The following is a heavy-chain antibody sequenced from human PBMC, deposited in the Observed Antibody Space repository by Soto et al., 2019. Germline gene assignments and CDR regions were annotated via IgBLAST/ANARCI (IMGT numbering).Heavy chain of an antibody. CDR1: GFTCSGYS. CDR3: ARLLYDFWSGYYRRGPLDV. D-gene: IGHD3-3*01. V-gene: IGHV3-48*02. Sequence: GGSLILSCAASGFTCSGYSMNWVRQAPGKGLEWVSYISSSSSTIYYADSVKGRFTISRDNAKNSLYLQMNSLRDEDTAVYYCARLLYDFWSGYYRRGPLDVWGQGTTVTVSS. CDR2: ISSSSSTI. J-gene: IGHJ6*02.